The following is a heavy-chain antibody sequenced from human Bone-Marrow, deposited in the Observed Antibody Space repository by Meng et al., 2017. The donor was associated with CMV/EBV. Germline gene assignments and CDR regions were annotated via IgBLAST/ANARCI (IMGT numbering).Heavy chain of an antibody. J-gene: IGHJ6*02. CDR1: GFTFSSYG. CDR3: ASFAYDSENDYYYGMDV. V-gene: IGHV3-30*19. Sequence: GESLKISCAASGFTFSSYGMHWVRQAPGKGLEWVAVISYDGSNTYYADSVKGRFTISRDNSKNTLYLQVNSLRAEDTAVYFCASFAYDSENDYYYGMDVWGRGTAVTVSS. D-gene: IGHD3-22*01. CDR2: ISYDGSNT.